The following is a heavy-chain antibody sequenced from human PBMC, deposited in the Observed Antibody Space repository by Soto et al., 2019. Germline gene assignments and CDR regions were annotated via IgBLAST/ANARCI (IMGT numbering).Heavy chain of an antibody. CDR1: GFTFSSYG. D-gene: IGHD6-13*01. J-gene: IGHJ5*02. Sequence: HPGGSLRLSCAASGFTFSSYGMHWVRQAPGKGLEWVAVISYDGSNKYYADSVKGRFTISRDNSKNTLYLQMNSLRAEDTAVYYCAKGGAYSSSKNWFDPWGQGTLVTVSS. CDR3: AKGGAYSSSKNWFDP. CDR2: ISYDGSNK. V-gene: IGHV3-30*18.